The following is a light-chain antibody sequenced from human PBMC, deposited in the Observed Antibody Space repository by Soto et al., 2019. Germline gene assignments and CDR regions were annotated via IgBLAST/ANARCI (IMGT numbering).Light chain of an antibody. CDR2: EVT. CDR3: TSYVGNDIWV. CDR1: SSDVGAYKY. V-gene: IGLV2-8*01. Sequence: QSVLTQPPSASGSTGQSVTISCTGTSSDVGAYKYVSWYQQYPGKAPKLMIYEVTKRPSGVPDRFSGSKSGNTASLTVSGLQAEDDADYYCTSYVGNDIWVFCGGTKLTVL. J-gene: IGLJ3*02.